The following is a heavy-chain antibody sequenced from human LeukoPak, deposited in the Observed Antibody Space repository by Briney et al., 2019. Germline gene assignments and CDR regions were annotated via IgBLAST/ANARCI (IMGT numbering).Heavy chain of an antibody. V-gene: IGHV1-2*02. CDR1: GYTFTGYY. Sequence: ASVKVSCKASGYTFTGYYMHWVRQAPGQGLEWMGWINPNSGGTNHAQKFQGRVTMTRDTSISTAYMELSRLRSDDTAVYYCARADGYYDILTGYYLVAEYFQHWGQGTLITVSS. CDR3: ARADGYYDILTGYYLVAEYFQH. D-gene: IGHD3-9*01. CDR2: INPNSGGT. J-gene: IGHJ1*01.